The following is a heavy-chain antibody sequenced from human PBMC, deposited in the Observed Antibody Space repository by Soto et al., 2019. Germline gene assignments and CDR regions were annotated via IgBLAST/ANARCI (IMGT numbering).Heavy chain of an antibody. CDR3: ARMEATYYAFWSGPNWFDP. Sequence: ASVKVSCKASGYTFTSYGISWVRQAPGQGLEWMGWISAYNGNTNYAQKLQGRVTMTTDTSTSTAYMELRSLRSDDTAVYYCARMEATYYAFWSGPNWFDPWGQGTLVTVSS. V-gene: IGHV1-18*01. CDR2: ISAYNGNT. J-gene: IGHJ5*02. CDR1: GYTFTSYG. D-gene: IGHD3-3*01.